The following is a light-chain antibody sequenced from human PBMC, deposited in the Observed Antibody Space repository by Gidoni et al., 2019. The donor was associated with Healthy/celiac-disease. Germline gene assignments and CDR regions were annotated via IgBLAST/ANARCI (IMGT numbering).Light chain of an antibody. CDR1: QSISSY. J-gene: IGKJ2*01. CDR2: AAS. CDR3: QQSYRPPYT. Sequence: DIQMTQSPSSLSASVGDRVTITCRASQSISSYLNWYQQKPGKAPKLLIYAASSLQSGVPSRFSGSGSGTDFTLTISSLQPEDFATYYCQQSYRPPYTFXXXTKLEIK. V-gene: IGKV1-39*01.